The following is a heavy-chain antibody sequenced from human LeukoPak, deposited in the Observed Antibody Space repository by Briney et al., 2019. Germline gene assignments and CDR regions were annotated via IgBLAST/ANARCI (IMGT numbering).Heavy chain of an antibody. V-gene: IGHV3-7*01. CDR3: ARDRYFQY. CDR2: IKEDGSEK. Sequence: PGGSLRLSCAASGFTFSSSWMSWVRQAPGKGLEWVANIKEDGSEKHYVDSVKGRSTISRENAKNSLHLQMNSLRAEDTAVYYCARDRYFQYWGQGTLVTVSS. D-gene: IGHD1-14*01. CDR1: GFTFSSSW. J-gene: IGHJ1*01.